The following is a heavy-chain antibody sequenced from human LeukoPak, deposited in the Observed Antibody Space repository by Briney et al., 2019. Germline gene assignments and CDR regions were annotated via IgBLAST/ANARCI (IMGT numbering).Heavy chain of an antibody. D-gene: IGHD5-18*01. J-gene: IGHJ5*02. CDR1: GGSISSGGYY. CDR3: AKGYSYGTGYNWFDP. V-gene: IGHV4-31*03. CDR2: IYYSGST. Sequence: SQTLSLTCTVSGGSISSGGYYWSWIRQHPGKGLEWIAYIYYSGSTYYNPSLKSRITISVDTSKNQFSLELSSVTAADTAVYYCAKGYSYGTGYNWFDPWGQGTLVTVSS.